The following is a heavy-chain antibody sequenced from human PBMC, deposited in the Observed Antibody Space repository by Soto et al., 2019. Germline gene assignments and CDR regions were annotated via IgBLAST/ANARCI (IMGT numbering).Heavy chain of an antibody. D-gene: IGHD6-13*01. Sequence: ASVKVSCKASGYTFTSYGISWVRQAPGQGLEWMGWISAYNGNTNYAQKLQGRVTMTTDTSTSTAYMELRSLRSDDTAVYYCARDVAGIAAAGYPPDNAFDYWREGTLVTVSS. V-gene: IGHV1-18*01. CDR1: GYTFTSYG. J-gene: IGHJ4*02. CDR2: ISAYNGNT. CDR3: ARDVAGIAAAGYPPDNAFDY.